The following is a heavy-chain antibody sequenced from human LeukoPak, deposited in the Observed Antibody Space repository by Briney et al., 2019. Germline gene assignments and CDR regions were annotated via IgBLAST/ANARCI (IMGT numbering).Heavy chain of an antibody. CDR2: IYHSGST. CDR3: ARDVRRAYYGSGSSYRFDP. J-gene: IGHJ5*02. Sequence: SETLSLTCTVSGYSISSGYYWGWIRQPPGKGLEWIGSIYHSGSTYYNPSLKSRVTMSVDTSKNQFSLKLSSVTAADTAVYYCARDVRRAYYGSGSSYRFDPWGQGTLVTVSS. CDR1: GYSISSGYY. D-gene: IGHD3-10*01. V-gene: IGHV4-38-2*02.